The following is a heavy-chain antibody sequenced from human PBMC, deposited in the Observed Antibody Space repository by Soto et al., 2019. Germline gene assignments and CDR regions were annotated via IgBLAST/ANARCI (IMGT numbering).Heavy chain of an antibody. J-gene: IGHJ4*02. V-gene: IGHV4-59*11. CDR3: ARDDSTGGFDF. CDR2: ISYSGST. D-gene: IGHD6-19*01. Sequence: PXETLSLTCTVSGDSSSRLYGSWIRQPPGKGLEWLGYISYSGSTNYSPALRSRVTISADTSKNQFSLKLNAVTAADTAVYYCARDDSTGGFDFWGQGALVTVSS. CDR1: GDSSSRLY.